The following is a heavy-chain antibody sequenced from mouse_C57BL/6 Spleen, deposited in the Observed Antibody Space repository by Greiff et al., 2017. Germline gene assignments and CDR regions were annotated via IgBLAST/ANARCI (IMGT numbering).Heavy chain of an antibody. D-gene: IGHD1-1*02. Sequence: VQLQQPGAELVKPGASVKLSCKASGYTFTSYWMHWVKQRPGQGLAWIGMIHPNSGSTNYNEKFNSKATLTVDKSSSTAYMQLSSLTSEDSAVYYCARRAGGYYGSYYAMDYWGQGTSVTVSS. V-gene: IGHV1-64*01. CDR2: IHPNSGST. J-gene: IGHJ4*01. CDR3: ARRAGGYYGSYYAMDY. CDR1: GYTFTSYW.